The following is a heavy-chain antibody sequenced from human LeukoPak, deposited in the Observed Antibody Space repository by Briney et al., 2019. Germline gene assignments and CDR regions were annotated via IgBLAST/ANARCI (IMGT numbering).Heavy chain of an antibody. V-gene: IGHV4-31*03. CDR1: GGSISSGGYY. CDR2: IYYSGST. J-gene: IGHJ4*02. CDR3: ASGYYYDSSGYYYEMVRDY. D-gene: IGHD3-22*01. Sequence: SETLSLTCTVSGGSISSGGYYWSWIRQHPGKGLEWIGYIYYSGSTYYNPSLKSRVTISVDTSKNQFPLKLSSVTAADTAVYYCASGYYYDSSGYYYEMVRDYWGQGTLVTVSS.